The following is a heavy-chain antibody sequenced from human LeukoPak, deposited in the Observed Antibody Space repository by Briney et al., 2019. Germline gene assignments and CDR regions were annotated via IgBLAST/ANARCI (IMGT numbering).Heavy chain of an antibody. D-gene: IGHD3-10*01. J-gene: IGHJ4*02. V-gene: IGHV4-34*01. Sequence: SETLSLICAVYGGSFRGYYWSWMRQPPGKGLEWIGEINHSGSTNYNPSLKSRVTISVDTSKNQFSLKLSSVTAADTAVYYCASRRGAFDYWGQGTLVTVSS. CDR2: INHSGST. CDR1: GGSFRGYY. CDR3: ASRRGAFDY.